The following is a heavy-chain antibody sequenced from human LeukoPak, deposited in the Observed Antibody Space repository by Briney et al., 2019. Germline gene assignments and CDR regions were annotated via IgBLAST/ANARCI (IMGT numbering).Heavy chain of an antibody. CDR3: ARDLKPSSITIFGVVMSDY. V-gene: IGHV1-46*01. D-gene: IGHD3-3*01. J-gene: IGHJ4*02. Sequence: ASVKVSCKVSGYTLTELSMHWVRQAPGKGLEWMGIINPSGGSTSYAQKFQGRVTMTRDTSTSTVYMELSSLRSEDTAVYYCARDLKPSSITIFGVVMSDYWGQGTLVTVSS. CDR2: INPSGGST. CDR1: GYTLTELS.